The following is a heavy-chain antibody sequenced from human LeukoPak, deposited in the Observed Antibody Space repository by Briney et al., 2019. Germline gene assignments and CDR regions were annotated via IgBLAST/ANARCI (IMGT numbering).Heavy chain of an antibody. D-gene: IGHD1-26*01. CDR3: ARDSGSYSKY. CDR1: GFTFSSYS. J-gene: IGHJ4*02. V-gene: IGHV3-21*01. Sequence: GGSLRLSCAASGFTFSSYSKNWVRQAPGKGLEWVSYISSSSSYIYYADSVKGRFTISRDNAKNSLYLQMNSLRAEDTAVYYCARDSGSYSKYWGQGTLVTVSS. CDR2: ISSSSSYI.